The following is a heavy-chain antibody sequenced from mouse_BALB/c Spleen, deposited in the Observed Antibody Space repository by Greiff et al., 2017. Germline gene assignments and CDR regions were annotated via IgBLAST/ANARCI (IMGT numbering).Heavy chain of an antibody. Sequence: VQLKESGAELVKPGASVKLSCTASGFNIKDTYMHWVKQRPEQGLEWIGRIDPANGNTKYDPKFQGKATITADTSSNTAYLQLSSLTSEDTAVYYCARSEARSMDGWGQGTSVTVAS. V-gene: IGHV14-3*02. CDR3: ARSEARSMDG. D-gene: IGHD3-2*02. CDR1: GFNIKDTY. CDR2: IDPANGNT. J-gene: IGHJ4*01.